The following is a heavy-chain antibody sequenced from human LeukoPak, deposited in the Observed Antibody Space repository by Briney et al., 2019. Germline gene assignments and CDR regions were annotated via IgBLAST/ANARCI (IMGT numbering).Heavy chain of an antibody. V-gene: IGHV1-46*01. CDR2: INPSGGST. CDR3: ARDMGSIVGASPIDY. CDR1: GYTFTSYY. Sequence: ASVKVSCKAPGYTFTSYYMHWVRQAPGQGLEWMGIINPSGGSTSYAQKFQGRVTMTRDTSTSTVYMELSSLRSEDTAVYYCARDMGSIVGASPIDYWGQGTLVTVSS. J-gene: IGHJ4*02. D-gene: IGHD1-26*01.